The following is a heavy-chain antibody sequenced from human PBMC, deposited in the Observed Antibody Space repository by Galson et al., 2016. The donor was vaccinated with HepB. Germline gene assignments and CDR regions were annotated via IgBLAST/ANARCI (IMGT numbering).Heavy chain of an antibody. Sequence: SVKVSCKASGNTFTSNDINWVRQATGQGLEWMGWMNHNSGNTGYAQTFQGRVTMTRNTSIRKAYLELNSLRSEDTAVYYCASVPVVGGGMDVWGQGTTVTVSS. J-gene: IGHJ6*02. CDR1: GNTFTSND. V-gene: IGHV1-8*01. CDR3: ASVPVVGGGMDV. CDR2: MNHNSGNT. D-gene: IGHD3-16*01.